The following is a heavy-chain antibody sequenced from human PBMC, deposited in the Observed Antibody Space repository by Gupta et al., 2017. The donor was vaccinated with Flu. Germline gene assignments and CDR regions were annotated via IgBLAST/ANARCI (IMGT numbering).Heavy chain of an antibody. Sequence: EVQLVESGGGLVQRGGSLRLSCAASGFTFSSHWMSWVRQAPGKGLEWVANIKPDESEKTYMDSVKGRFTIARDNAKSSVYLQMSSLTAEDTAVYYCARQVRPGGTYQWYFDFWGRGTLVTVSS. CDR1: GFTFSSHW. CDR3: ARQVRPGGTYQWYFDF. CDR2: IKPDESEK. D-gene: IGHD1-26*01. V-gene: IGHV3-7*01. J-gene: IGHJ2*01.